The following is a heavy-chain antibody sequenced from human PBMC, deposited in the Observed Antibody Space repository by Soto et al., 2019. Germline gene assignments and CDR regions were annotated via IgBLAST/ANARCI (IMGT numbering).Heavy chain of an antibody. D-gene: IGHD6-19*01. Sequence: SETLSLTCTVSGGSISSSSYYWGWIRQPPGKGLEWIGSIYYSGSTYYNPSLKSRVTISVDTSKNQFSLKLSSVTAADTAVYYCARLAGIAVAGKGDYYGMDVWGQGTTVTVSS. CDR3: ARLAGIAVAGKGDYYGMDV. CDR1: GGSISSSSYY. CDR2: IYYSGST. V-gene: IGHV4-39*01. J-gene: IGHJ6*02.